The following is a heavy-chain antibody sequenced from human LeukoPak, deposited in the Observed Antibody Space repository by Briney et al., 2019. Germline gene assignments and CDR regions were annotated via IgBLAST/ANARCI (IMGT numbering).Heavy chain of an antibody. CDR3: ARDEGYCTNDVCLATIGHFDY. CDR2: FNTNSGGT. V-gene: IGHV1-2*02. CDR1: GSTFTGYN. Sequence: GASVKLSFTASGSTFTGYNIHRVRHAPGPGLGWMWWFNTNSGGTKYAQKFQGRVTMTRDTSISRANMELSRLRYDDTAVYYCARDEGYCTNDVCLATIGHFDYWGQGTLVTVSS. D-gene: IGHD2-8*01. J-gene: IGHJ4*02.